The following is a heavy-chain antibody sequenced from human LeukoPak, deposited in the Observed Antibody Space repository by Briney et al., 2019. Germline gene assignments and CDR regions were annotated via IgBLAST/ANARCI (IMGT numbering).Heavy chain of an antibody. D-gene: IGHD1-26*01. Sequence: GGSLRLSCAASGFTFSSYEMNWVRQAPGKGLEWVSYISSSGSTIYYADSVKGRFTISRDNAKNSLYLQMNSLRAEDTAVYYCARESLGPSGRDVGGKGPRVPVSS. CDR2: ISSSGSTI. V-gene: IGHV3-48*03. CDR1: GFTFSSYE. CDR3: ARESLGPSGRDV. J-gene: IGHJ6*04.